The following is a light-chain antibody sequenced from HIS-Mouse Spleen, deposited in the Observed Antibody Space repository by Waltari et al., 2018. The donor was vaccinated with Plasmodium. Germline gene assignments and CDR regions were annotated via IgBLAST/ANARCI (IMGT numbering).Light chain of an antibody. CDR1: QSVLYSSNNKNY. Sequence: DIVMTQSPDSLAVSLGERATINCKSSQSVLYSSNNKNYLAWYQQKPGQPPKLLIYLASTREAGVPDGFSGSGSGTDFTLTISSLQAEDVAVYYCQQYYSTPRTFGGGTKVEIK. V-gene: IGKV4-1*01. CDR3: QQYYSTPRT. J-gene: IGKJ4*01. CDR2: LAS.